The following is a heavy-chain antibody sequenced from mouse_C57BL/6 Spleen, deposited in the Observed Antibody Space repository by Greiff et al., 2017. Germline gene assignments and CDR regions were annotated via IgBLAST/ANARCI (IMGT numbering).Heavy chain of an antibody. J-gene: IGHJ2*01. V-gene: IGHV1-82*01. CDR1: GYAFSSSW. CDR2: IYPGDGDP. Sequence: VQLVESGPELVKPGASVKISCKASGYAFSSSWMNWVKQRPGKGLEWIGRIYPGDGDPNYNGKFKGKATLTADKSSSTAYMQLSSLTSEDSAVYFCARPSTVNYFDYWGQGTTLTVSS. CDR3: ARPSTVNYFDY. D-gene: IGHD1-1*01.